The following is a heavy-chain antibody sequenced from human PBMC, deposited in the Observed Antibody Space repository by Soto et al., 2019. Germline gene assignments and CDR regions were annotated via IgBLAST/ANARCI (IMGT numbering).Heavy chain of an antibody. CDR1: GGSISSGGYY. V-gene: IGHV4-39*01. Sequence: KPSETLSLTCTVSGGSISSGGYYWSWIRQHPGKGLEWIGYIYYSGSTYYNPSLKSRVTVSVDTSKNQFSLKLSSVTAADTAVYYCARLESDYELLYSGYFDYWGQGTLVTVSS. J-gene: IGHJ4*02. D-gene: IGHD2-2*02. CDR2: IYYSGST. CDR3: ARLESDYELLYSGYFDY.